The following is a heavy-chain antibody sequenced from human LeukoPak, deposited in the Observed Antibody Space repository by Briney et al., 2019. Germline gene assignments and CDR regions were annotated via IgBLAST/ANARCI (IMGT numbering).Heavy chain of an antibody. CDR1: GGSISSGDYY. V-gene: IGHV4-30-4*01. J-gene: IGHJ4*02. CDR2: IYYSGST. CDR3: ACENYSDYEVFGRHIDY. D-gene: IGHD4-11*01. Sequence: SETLSLTCTVAGGSISSGDYYWSWIRQPPGKGLEWIGYIYYSGSTYYNPSLKSRVTISVDTSKNQFSLKLSSVTAADTAVYYCACENYSDYEVFGRHIDYWGQGTLVTVSS.